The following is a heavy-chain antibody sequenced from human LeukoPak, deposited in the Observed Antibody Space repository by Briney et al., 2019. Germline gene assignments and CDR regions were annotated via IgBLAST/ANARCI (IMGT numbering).Heavy chain of an antibody. D-gene: IGHD1-26*01. Sequence: PGGSLRLSCAASGFTFDDYAMHWVRQAPGKGLEWVSGISWNSGSIGYADSVKGRFTISRDNAKNSLYLQMNSLRAEDTALYYCAKDMIPRLSGSYSANFDYWGQGTLVTVSS. CDR1: GFTFDDYA. V-gene: IGHV3-9*01. J-gene: IGHJ4*02. CDR2: ISWNSGSI. CDR3: AKDMIPRLSGSYSANFDY.